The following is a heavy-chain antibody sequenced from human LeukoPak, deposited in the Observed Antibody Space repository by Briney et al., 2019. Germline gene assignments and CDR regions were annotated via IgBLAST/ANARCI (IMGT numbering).Heavy chain of an antibody. CDR2: IYYSGST. V-gene: IGHV4-59*12. J-gene: IGHJ4*02. Sequence: SETLSLTCTVSGGSISSYYWSWIRQPPGKGLEWIGYIYYSGSTNYNPSLKSRVTISVDRSKNQFSLKLSSVTAADTAVYYCARDYYSNYLGYWGQGTLVTVSS. D-gene: IGHD4-11*01. CDR3: ARDYYSNYLGY. CDR1: GGSISSYY.